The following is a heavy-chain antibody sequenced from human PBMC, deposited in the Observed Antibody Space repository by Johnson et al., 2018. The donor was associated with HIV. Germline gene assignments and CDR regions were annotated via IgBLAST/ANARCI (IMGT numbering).Heavy chain of an antibody. Sequence: VQLVESGGGLVQPGRSLRLSCAASGFTFDDYAMHWVRQAPGKGLEWVSVIYSGGITHYADSVKGRFTISRDNSKNTLYLQMNSLRVEDTALYYCAKGYGSGSYYNGNAFDIWGKGTLVTVSS. CDR2: IYSGGIT. CDR1: GFTFDDYA. CDR3: AKGYGSGSYYNGNAFDI. J-gene: IGHJ3*02. V-gene: IGHV3-9*01. D-gene: IGHD3-10*01.